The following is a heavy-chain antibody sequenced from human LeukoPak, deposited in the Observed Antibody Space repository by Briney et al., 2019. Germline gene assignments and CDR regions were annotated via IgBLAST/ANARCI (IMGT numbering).Heavy chain of an antibody. CDR1: GGSISSYY. Sequence: SETLSLTCTVSGGSISSYYWSWIRQPPGKGLEWIGYIYYSGSTNYNPSLKSRVTISVDTSKNQFSLKLSSVTAADTAVYYCARESKDYSNYIFDYWGQGTLVTASS. CDR2: IYYSGST. J-gene: IGHJ4*02. CDR3: ARESKDYSNYIFDY. D-gene: IGHD4-11*01. V-gene: IGHV4-59*01.